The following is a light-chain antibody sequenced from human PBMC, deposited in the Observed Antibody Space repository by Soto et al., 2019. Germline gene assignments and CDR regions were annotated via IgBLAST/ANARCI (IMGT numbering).Light chain of an antibody. J-gene: IGLJ2*01. Sequence: QSVLTQPPSASGTPGQRVTISCSGSSSNIGGNYVYWYQQLPGAAPKLLIYLNDQRPSGVPDRFFGSKSGTSASLAISGLRSEDEADYYCQSFDSSLSGSGVVFGGGTKLTVL. CDR1: SSNIGGNY. CDR2: LND. CDR3: QSFDSSLSGSGVV. V-gene: IGLV1-47*02.